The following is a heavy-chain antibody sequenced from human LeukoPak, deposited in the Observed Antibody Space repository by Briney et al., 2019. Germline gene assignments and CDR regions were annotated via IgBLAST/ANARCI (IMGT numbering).Heavy chain of an antibody. D-gene: IGHD3-22*01. Sequence: GGSLRLSCAASGFTFSSYSTNWVRQAPGKGLEWVSSISSSSSYIYYADSVKGRFTISRDNAKNSLYLQMNSLRAEDTAVYYCARDVSDYYDSSGYWSFDYWGQGTLVTVSS. V-gene: IGHV3-21*01. J-gene: IGHJ4*02. CDR2: ISSSSSYI. CDR1: GFTFSSYS. CDR3: ARDVSDYYDSSGYWSFDY.